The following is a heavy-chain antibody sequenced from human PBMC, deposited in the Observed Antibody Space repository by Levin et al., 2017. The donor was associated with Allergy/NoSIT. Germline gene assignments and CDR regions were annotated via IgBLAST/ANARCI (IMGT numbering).Heavy chain of an antibody. CDR3: AKALYGGMDY. J-gene: IGHJ4*02. Sequence: GESLKISCAASGFTFSGYAMSWVRQAPGKGLEWVSGISGSGGSTHYADSVMGRFTISRDNSKNTLHLQMNSLRAEDTAVYYCAKALYGGMDYWGQGTLVTVSS. CDR2: ISGSGGST. CDR1: GFTFSGYA. D-gene: IGHD4-23*01. V-gene: IGHV3-23*01.